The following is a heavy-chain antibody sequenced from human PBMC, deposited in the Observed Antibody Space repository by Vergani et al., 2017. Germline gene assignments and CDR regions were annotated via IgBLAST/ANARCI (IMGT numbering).Heavy chain of an antibody. D-gene: IGHD2-2*01. J-gene: IGHJ6*02. Sequence: EVQLLESGGGLVQPGGSLRLSCAASGFTFSSYAMSWVRQAPGKGLEWVSAISGSGGSTYYADYVKGRFTISRDNSKNTLYLQMNSLRAEDTAVYYCAKSGSTRVYYYYGMDVWGQGTTVTVSS. V-gene: IGHV3-23*01. CDR2: ISGSGGST. CDR1: GFTFSSYA. CDR3: AKSGSTRVYYYYGMDV.